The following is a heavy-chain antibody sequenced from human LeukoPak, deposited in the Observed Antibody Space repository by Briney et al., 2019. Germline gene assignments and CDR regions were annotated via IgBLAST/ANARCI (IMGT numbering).Heavy chain of an antibody. J-gene: IGHJ6*03. Sequence: GGSLRLSCAASGFTFSSYWMSWVRHAPGEGLEWVANIKQDGSEKSYVDSVKGRFTNYRDNAKNSLYLQMNSLRAEDTAVYYCARGGYGPSIYYYYYRDVWGKGTTVTVSS. CDR1: GFTFSSYW. CDR2: IKQDGSEK. D-gene: IGHD5-18*01. V-gene: IGHV3-7*01. CDR3: ARGGYGPSIYYYYYRDV.